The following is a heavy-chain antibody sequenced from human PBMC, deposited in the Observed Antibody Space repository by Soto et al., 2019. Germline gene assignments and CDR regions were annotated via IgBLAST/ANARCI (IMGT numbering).Heavy chain of an antibody. V-gene: IGHV5-51*01. CDR1: GYSFTSYW. J-gene: IGHJ4*02. Sequence: GESLKISCKGSGYSFTSYWIGWVRQMPGKGLEWMGIIYPGDSDTRYSPSFQGQVTISADKSISTAYLQWSSLKASDTAMYYCARLGDYVWGSYRYTPYYFDYWGQGTLVTVSS. D-gene: IGHD3-16*02. CDR3: ARLGDYVWGSYRYTPYYFDY. CDR2: IYPGDSDT.